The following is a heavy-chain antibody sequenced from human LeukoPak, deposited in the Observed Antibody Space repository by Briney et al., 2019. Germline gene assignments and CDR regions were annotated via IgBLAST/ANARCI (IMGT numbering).Heavy chain of an antibody. CDR2: FDPEDGET. CDR1: GYTLTELS. Sequence: ASVKVSCKVSGYTLTELSMHWVRQAPGKGLEGMGGFDPEDGETIYAQNFQGRVTMTEDTSTDTAYMELSSLRSEDTAVYYCATYDAYYYDSSGYPLGYWGQGTLVTVSS. V-gene: IGHV1-24*01. D-gene: IGHD3-22*01. J-gene: IGHJ4*02. CDR3: ATYDAYYYDSSGYPLGY.